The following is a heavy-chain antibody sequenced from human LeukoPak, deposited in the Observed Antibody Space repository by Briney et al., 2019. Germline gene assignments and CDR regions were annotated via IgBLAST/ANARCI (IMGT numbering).Heavy chain of an antibody. CDR3: ARVGAYCSGGSCYLDY. CDR1: GYTFTAYY. Sequence: GASVKVSCKASGYTFTAYYMHWVRQAPGQGPEWMGWISTYSGNTHYAQELQGRVTLTTDTSTSTAYMDLRSLRSDDTAVYYCARVGAYCSGGSCYLDYWGQGTLVTVSS. V-gene: IGHV1-18*04. J-gene: IGHJ4*02. CDR2: ISTYSGNT. D-gene: IGHD2-15*01.